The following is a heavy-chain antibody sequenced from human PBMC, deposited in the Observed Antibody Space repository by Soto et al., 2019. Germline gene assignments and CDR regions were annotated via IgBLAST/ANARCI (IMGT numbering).Heavy chain of an antibody. D-gene: IGHD2-15*01. CDR2: VHHTGNT. Sequence: QVQLKESGSGLVKPAQTLSLTCAVSGGSMTSGGLSWRWIRQPPGKGLEWIGYVHHTGNTDYHPSLWSRVTISLDRSRNLFSLNLTSVTAADTATYYCAKEWGGTCLAAVDVWGPGTTVIVSS. CDR1: GGSMTSGGLS. CDR3: AKEWGGTCLAAVDV. J-gene: IGHJ3*01. V-gene: IGHV4-30-2*01.